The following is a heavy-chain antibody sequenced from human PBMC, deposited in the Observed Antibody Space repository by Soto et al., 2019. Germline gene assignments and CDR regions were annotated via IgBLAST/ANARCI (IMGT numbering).Heavy chain of an antibody. V-gene: IGHV1-69*01. CDR3: ARNTNSGSSNYYYYYGMDV. CDR2: IIPIFGTA. J-gene: IGHJ6*02. D-gene: IGHD3-10*01. Sequence: QVKLVQSGAEVKKPGSSVKVSCKASGGTFSSYAISWVRQAPGQGLEWMGGIIPIFGTANYAQKFQGRVTITADESTSTAYMELSSLRSEDTAVYYCARNTNSGSSNYYYYYGMDVWGQGTTVTVSS. CDR1: GGTFSSYA.